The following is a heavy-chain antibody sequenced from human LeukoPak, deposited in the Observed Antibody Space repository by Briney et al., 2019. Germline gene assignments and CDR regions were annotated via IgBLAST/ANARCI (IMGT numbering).Heavy chain of an antibody. CDR3: ATLIYSYDSSGYVGY. Sequence: KPSETLSLTCTVSGGSISSSSYYWGWIRQPPGKGLEWIGNIYYSGSTYYNPSLKSRVTISVDTSKNQFSLKLSSVTAADTAVYYCATLIYSYDSSGYVGYWGQGTLVTVSS. CDR2: IYYSGST. V-gene: IGHV4-39*07. CDR1: GGSISSSSYY. J-gene: IGHJ4*02. D-gene: IGHD3-22*01.